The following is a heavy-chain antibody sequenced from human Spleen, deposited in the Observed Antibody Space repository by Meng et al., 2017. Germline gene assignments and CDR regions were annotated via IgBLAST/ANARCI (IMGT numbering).Heavy chain of an antibody. V-gene: IGHV4-61*08. CDR1: DNSVRNVDYY. D-gene: IGHD2-8*01. CDR3: ATMVRQRGDFDC. Sequence: QGRLPAPGHGPVPPSETLSLTCTVSDNSVRNVDYYWSWIWQPPGKGLEWIGSLSYTGTTNHNPSLKSRVTMSVDTSKNQFSLRLSSVTAADTAVYYCATMVRQRGDFDCWGQGTLVTVSS. J-gene: IGHJ4*02. CDR2: LSYTGTT.